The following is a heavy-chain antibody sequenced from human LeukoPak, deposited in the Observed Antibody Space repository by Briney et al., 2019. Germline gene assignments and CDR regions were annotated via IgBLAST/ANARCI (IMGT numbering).Heavy chain of an antibody. V-gene: IGHV3-30*18. CDR1: GFTFSGYG. J-gene: IGHJ4*02. CDR2: ISYDGSHK. D-gene: IGHD2-21*02. Sequence: PGRSLRLSCAASGFTFSGYGMHWVRQAPGKGLEWVAVISYDGSHKYYADSVKGRFAISRDSSKNTLYLQMNSLRAEDTAVYYCAKDSCGGDCYPFDYWGQGTLVTVSS. CDR3: AKDSCGGDCYPFDY.